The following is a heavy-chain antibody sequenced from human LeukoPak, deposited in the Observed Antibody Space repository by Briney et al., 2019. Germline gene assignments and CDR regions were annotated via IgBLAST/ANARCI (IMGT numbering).Heavy chain of an antibody. CDR2: TYYRSKWYN. CDR3: ARVVAAAGNNWFDP. J-gene: IGHJ5*02. CDR1: GGTVSSNSAA. D-gene: IGHD6-13*01. V-gene: IGHV6-1*01. Sequence: SQTLSLTCAISGGTVSSNSAAWNWIRQSPSRGLEWLGRTYYRSKWYNDYAVSVKSRISINPDTSKNQFSLQLNSVTPEDTAVYYCARVVAAAGNNWFDPWGQGTLVTVSS.